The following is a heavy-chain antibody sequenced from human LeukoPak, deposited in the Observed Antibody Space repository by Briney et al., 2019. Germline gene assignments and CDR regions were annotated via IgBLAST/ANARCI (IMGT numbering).Heavy chain of an antibody. CDR3: ARQYSEKYASTY. CDR1: GFTFSSYT. CDR2: INGDGTTI. J-gene: IGHJ4*02. D-gene: IGHD1-26*01. Sequence: PGGSLRLSCAASGFTFSSYTMNWVRQAPGKGLVWVSRINGDGTTITYADSVKGRFTISRDNAKNTLYLYMNSLRAEDTAMYYCARQYSEKYASTYWGQGTLVTVSS. V-gene: IGHV3-74*01.